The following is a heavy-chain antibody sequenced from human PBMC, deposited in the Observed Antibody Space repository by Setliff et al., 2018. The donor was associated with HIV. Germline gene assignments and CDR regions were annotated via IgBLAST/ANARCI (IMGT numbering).Heavy chain of an antibody. CDR3: AKDYFSGYDFRYFFDY. V-gene: IGHV3-30*02. Sequence: GGSLRLSCAASGFNFNDYGMHWVRQAPGKGLEWVAFIRYDGSNEHYADSVKGRFTISRDNSKNTLALQMTSPRVEDTAAYYCAKDYFSGYDFRYFFDYWGQGALVTVSS. D-gene: IGHD5-12*01. CDR2: IRYDGSNE. J-gene: IGHJ4*02. CDR1: GFNFNDYG.